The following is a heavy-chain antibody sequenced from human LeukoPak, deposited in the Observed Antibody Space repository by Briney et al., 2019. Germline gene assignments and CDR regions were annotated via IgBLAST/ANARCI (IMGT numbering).Heavy chain of an antibody. D-gene: IGHD2-2*01. CDR1: GGTFSSYA. CDR2: IIPIFGIA. CDR3: ARGPEDVVPAASEYFQH. J-gene: IGHJ1*01. V-gene: IGHV1-69*04. Sequence: SVKVSRKASGGTFSSYAISWVRQAPGQGLEWMGRIIPIFGIANYAQKFQGRVTITADKSTSTAYMELSSLRSEDTAVYYCARGPEDVVPAASEYFQHWGQGTLVTVSS.